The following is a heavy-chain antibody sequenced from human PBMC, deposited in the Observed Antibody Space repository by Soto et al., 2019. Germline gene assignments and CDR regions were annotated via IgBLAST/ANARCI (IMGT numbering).Heavy chain of an antibody. D-gene: IGHD3-22*01. Sequence: PGGSLRLSCAASGFTFSSYAMSWVRQAPGKGLEWVSAISGSGGSTYYADSVKGRFTISRDNSKNTLYLQMNSLRAEDTAVYYCAKQGAGMIVVAEYYFDYWGQGTLVTVSS. V-gene: IGHV3-23*01. CDR3: AKQGAGMIVVAEYYFDY. CDR2: ISGSGGST. CDR1: GFTFSSYA. J-gene: IGHJ4*02.